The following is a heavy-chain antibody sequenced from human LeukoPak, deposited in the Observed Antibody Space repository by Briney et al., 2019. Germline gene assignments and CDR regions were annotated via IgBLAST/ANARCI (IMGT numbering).Heavy chain of an antibody. CDR3: ARDQQLLWFGELDY. J-gene: IGHJ4*02. Sequence: ASVKVSCKASGYTFTGYYMYWVRQAPGQGLGWMGWINPNSGGTNYAQKFQGWVTMTRDTSISTAYMELSRLRSDDTAVYYCARDQQLLWFGELDYWGQGTLVTVSS. D-gene: IGHD3-10*01. CDR2: INPNSGGT. CDR1: GYTFTGYY. V-gene: IGHV1-2*04.